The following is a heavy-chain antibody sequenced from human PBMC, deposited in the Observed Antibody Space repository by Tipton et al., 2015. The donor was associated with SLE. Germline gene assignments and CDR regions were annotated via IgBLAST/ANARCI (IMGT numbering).Heavy chain of an antibody. D-gene: IGHD6-13*01. Sequence: SLRLSCAASGFTFRNYAMTWVRQAPGKGLEWVSAITDDGGSTFHADSVKGRFAISRDNSKSTLYLQMNSLRAEDTAVDYCAKGSAAGRPYYFDYWGQGTLVTVSS. CDR2: ITDDGGST. V-gene: IGHV3-23*01. J-gene: IGHJ4*02. CDR1: GFTFRNYA. CDR3: AKGSAAGRPYYFDY.